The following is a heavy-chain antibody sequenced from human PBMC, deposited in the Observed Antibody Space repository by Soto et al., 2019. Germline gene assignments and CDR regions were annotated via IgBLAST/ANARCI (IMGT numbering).Heavy chain of an antibody. CDR1: GFTFTNYS. CDR2: IKQDGSDK. Sequence: GGSVRLSCVGSGFTFTNYSMMWVRRAPGRGLEWVASIKQDGSDKYYMDSVKGRFTVSRDNARESFFLQMNGLRAEDTAVYYCARDPDIVLSSVAYDASYLWGPGTMVTVSS. CDR3: ARDPDIVLSSVAYDASYL. V-gene: IGHV3-7*01. J-gene: IGHJ3*01. D-gene: IGHD2-8*01.